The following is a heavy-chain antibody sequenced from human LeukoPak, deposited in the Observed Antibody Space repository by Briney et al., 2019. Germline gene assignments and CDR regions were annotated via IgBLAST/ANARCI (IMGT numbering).Heavy chain of an antibody. D-gene: IGHD3-9*01. V-gene: IGHV3-21*01. J-gene: IGHJ3*02. CDR2: ISSSSSNI. Sequence: AGSLRLSCAASGFTFSSYSMNWVRQPPGKGLEWVSSISSSSSNIYYADSVKGRFTISRDNAKNSLYLQMNSLRAECTGVYYCAMELRYFVWPNDAFDICGQGTMVTVSS. CDR1: GFTFSSYS. CDR3: AMELRYFVWPNDAFDI.